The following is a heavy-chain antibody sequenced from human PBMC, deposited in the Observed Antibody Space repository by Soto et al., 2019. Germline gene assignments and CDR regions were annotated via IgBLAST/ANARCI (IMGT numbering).Heavy chain of an antibody. CDR1: GDSISSPYW. J-gene: IGHJ4*02. CDR2: MFACGSS. Sequence: QVQLQESGPGLVKPSETLSLTCAVSGDSISSPYWWSWYRQSPGKGLELIGEMFACGSSNYNPSLDGRVTISLDTSQNQFSLKLTSLTAADTAIYYCAREGFDHRPDYWGQGIPVSVSS. CDR3: AREGFDHRPDY. V-gene: IGHV4-4*02.